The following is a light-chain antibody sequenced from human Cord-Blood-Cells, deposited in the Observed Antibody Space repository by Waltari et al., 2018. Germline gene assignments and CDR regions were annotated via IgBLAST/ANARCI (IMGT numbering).Light chain of an antibody. CDR1: SSDVGGYKY. CDR2: DVS. CDR3: SSYTSSSTLGV. Sequence: QSALTQPASVSGSPGQSITISCPGTSSDVGGYKYVSCYQQHPGKAPKLMIYDVSNRPSGVSNRFSGSKSGNTASLTISGLQAEDEADYYCSSYTSSSTLGVFGTGTKVTVL. V-gene: IGLV2-14*01. J-gene: IGLJ1*01.